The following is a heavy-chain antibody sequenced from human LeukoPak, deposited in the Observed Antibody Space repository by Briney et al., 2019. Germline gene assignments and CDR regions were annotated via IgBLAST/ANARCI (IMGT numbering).Heavy chain of an antibody. D-gene: IGHD3-3*01. CDR1: GFTFSSYA. CDR3: ARGPHGGFVIIPTEF. CDR2: IDSSSSYI. V-gene: IGHV3-21*01. J-gene: IGHJ4*02. Sequence: GRSLRLSCAASGFTFSSYAMHWVRQAPGKGLEWVSSIDSSSSYIYYADSVKGRFTISRANAKNSLFLQMNSLRAEDTAVYYCARGPHGGFVIIPTEFWGQGTLVTVSS.